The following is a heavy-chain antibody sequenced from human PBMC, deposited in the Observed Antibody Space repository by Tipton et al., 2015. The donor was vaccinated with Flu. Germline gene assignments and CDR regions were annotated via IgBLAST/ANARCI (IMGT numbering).Heavy chain of an antibody. CDR3: ARDYLLGDLSFFDN. D-gene: IGHD3-16*02. V-gene: IGHV4-61*02. CDR2: VYPSGST. Sequence: LRLSCTVSGGSISSGSYYWTWIRQPAGKGLEWIGRVYPSGSTNYNPSLKSRVTMSVDTSKNQFSLKLSSVTVADTAVYYCARDYLLGDLSFFDNWGQGTLVTVSS. J-gene: IGHJ4*02. CDR1: GGSISSGSYY.